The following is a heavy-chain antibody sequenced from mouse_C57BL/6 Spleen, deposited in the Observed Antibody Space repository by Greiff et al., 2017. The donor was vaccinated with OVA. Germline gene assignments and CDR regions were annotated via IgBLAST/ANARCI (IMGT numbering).Heavy chain of an antibody. CDR2: IYPRGGNT. D-gene: IGHD1-1*01. Sequence: QVQLQQSGAELARPGASVKLSCKASGYTFTSYGISWVKQRTGQGLEWIGEIYPRGGNTYYNEKFKGKATLTADKSSSTAYMELRSLTSEDSAVYFCARSTTTVVADAMDYWGQGTSVTVSS. CDR1: GYTFTSYG. V-gene: IGHV1-81*01. J-gene: IGHJ4*01. CDR3: ARSTTTVVADAMDY.